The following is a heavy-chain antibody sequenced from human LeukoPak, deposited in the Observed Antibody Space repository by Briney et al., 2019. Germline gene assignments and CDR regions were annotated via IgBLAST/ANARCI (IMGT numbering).Heavy chain of an antibody. Sequence: GGSLRLSCAASGFTFSSYAMSWVRQAPGKGLVWVSRINSDGSSTSYADSVKGRFTISRDNAKNTLYLQMNSLRAEDTAAYYCARAEEELWPDYWGQGTLVTVSS. CDR1: GFTFSSYA. CDR3: ARAEEELWPDY. D-gene: IGHD5-18*01. CDR2: INSDGSST. J-gene: IGHJ4*02. V-gene: IGHV3-74*01.